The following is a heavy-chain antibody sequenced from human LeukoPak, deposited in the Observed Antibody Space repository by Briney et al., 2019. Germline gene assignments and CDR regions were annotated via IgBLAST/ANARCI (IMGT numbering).Heavy chain of an antibody. CDR2: INHSGST. CDR3: ARGGLVAGDFDY. J-gene: IGHJ4*02. CDR1: GGSFSGYY. D-gene: IGHD2-15*01. Sequence: SETLSLICAVYGGSFSGYYWSWIRQPPGKGLEWIGEINHSGSTNYNPSLKSRVTISVDTSKNQFSLKLSSVTAADTAVYYCARGGLVAGDFDYWGQGTLVTVSS. V-gene: IGHV4-34*01.